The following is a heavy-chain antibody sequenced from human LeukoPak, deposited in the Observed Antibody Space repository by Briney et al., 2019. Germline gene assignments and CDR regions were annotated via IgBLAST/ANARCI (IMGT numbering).Heavy chain of an antibody. CDR2: ISWNSGSI. D-gene: IGHD5-24*01. Sequence: GGSLRLSCAASGFTFDDYAMHWVRQAPGKGLEWVSGISWNSGSIGYADPVKGRFTISRDNAKNSLYLQMNSLRAEDTALYYCAKGRWLQFEYYFDYWGQGTLVTVSS. V-gene: IGHV3-9*01. CDR3: AKGRWLQFEYYFDY. CDR1: GFTFDDYA. J-gene: IGHJ4*02.